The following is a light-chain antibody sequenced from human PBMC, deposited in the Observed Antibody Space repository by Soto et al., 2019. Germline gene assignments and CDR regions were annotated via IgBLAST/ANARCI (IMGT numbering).Light chain of an antibody. J-gene: IGKJ5*01. CDR1: QSIISSF. CDR3: QQYDNSPIT. V-gene: IGKV3-20*01. CDR2: GAS. Sequence: EMVLTQSPGILSLSPGERASLSCGASQSIISSFLAWYQQKPGQAPRLLIYGASSRATGIPDRFSGTGSETDFTLTISRLEPEDFAVYYCQQYDNSPITFGQGTRLEIK.